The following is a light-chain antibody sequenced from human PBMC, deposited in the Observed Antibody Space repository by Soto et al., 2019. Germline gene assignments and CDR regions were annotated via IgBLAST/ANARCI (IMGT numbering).Light chain of an antibody. CDR3: AAWDDTLNGLWV. J-gene: IGLJ3*02. CDR2: RNS. CDR1: SSNIGNNY. V-gene: IGLV1-47*01. Sequence: QPVLTQPPSASGTPGQRVTISCSGSSSNIGNNYVYWYQQFPGTAPKLVIYRNSQRPSGVPDRFSGSKSGTSASLAISGLRSEDEADYFCAAWDDTLNGLWVFGGGTKLTVL.